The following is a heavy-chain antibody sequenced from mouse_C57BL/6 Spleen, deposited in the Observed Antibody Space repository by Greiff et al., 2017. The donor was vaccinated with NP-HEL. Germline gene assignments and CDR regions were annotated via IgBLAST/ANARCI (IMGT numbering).Heavy chain of an antibody. CDR1: GYTFTSYW. J-gene: IGHJ2*01. CDR3: ALLWLRPYYFDY. D-gene: IGHD2-2*01. CDR2: IYPGSGST. Sequence: QVQLKQPGAELVKPGASVKMSCKASGYTFTSYWITWVKQRPGQGLEWIGDIYPGSGSTNYNEKFKSKATLTVDTSSSTAYMQLSSLTSEDSAVYYCALLWLRPYYFDYWGQGTTLTVSS. V-gene: IGHV1-55*01.